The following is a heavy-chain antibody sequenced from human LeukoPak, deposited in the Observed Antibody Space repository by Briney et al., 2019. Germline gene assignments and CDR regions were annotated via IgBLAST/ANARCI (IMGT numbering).Heavy chain of an antibody. V-gene: IGHV4-59*01. CDR3: ARAATSYYYGSGSYYIDY. D-gene: IGHD3-10*01. CDR2: IYYSGST. Sequence: SETLSLTCTVSGGSISSYYWSWIRQPPGKGLEWIGYIYYSGSTNYNPSLKSRVTISVDTSKNQFSLKLGSVTAADTAVYYCARAATSYYYGSGSYYIDYWGQGTLVTVSS. CDR1: GGSISSYY. J-gene: IGHJ4*02.